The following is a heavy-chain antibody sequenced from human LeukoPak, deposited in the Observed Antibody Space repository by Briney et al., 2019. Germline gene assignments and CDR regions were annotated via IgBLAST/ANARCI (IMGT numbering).Heavy chain of an antibody. J-gene: IGHJ4*02. CDR3: ARDGGELWPLDE. CDR1: GFPFKGYW. CDR2: IKPDGSET. V-gene: IGHV3-7*01. D-gene: IGHD3-10*01. Sequence: GGSLRLSCVASGFPFKGYWMTWVRQSPGKGLDWVANIKPDGSETNYLDSVKGRFTISRDNARDSLFLEMNNLRVDDTAVYYCARDGGELWPLDEWGQGILVTVSS.